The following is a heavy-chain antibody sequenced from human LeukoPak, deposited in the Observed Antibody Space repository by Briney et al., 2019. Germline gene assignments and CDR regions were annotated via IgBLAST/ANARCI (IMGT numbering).Heavy chain of an antibody. J-gene: IGHJ3*02. V-gene: IGHV4-39*07. Sequence: SETLSLTCTVSGGSISSSSYYWGWIRQPPGKGLEWIGSIYYSGSTYYNPSLKSRVTISVDTSKNQFSLKLSSVTAADTAVYYCARDEGVVGATNAFDIWGQGTMVTVSS. CDR3: ARDEGVVGATNAFDI. CDR2: IYYSGST. D-gene: IGHD1-26*01. CDR1: GGSISSSSYY.